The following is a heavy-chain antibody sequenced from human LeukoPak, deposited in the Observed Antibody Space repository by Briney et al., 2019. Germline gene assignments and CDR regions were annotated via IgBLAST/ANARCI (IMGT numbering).Heavy chain of an antibody. D-gene: IGHD3-10*01. Sequence: SETLSLTCAVYGGSFSGYYWGWIRQPPGKTLEWIGSIYSSGSTYYNSSLQSRVIIIIDTPKNHFSLTLSSVTAADTAVYYFARSDGYGLVDIWGQGTMVTVSS. CDR2: IYSSGST. CDR3: ARSDGYGLVDI. CDR1: GGSFSGYY. J-gene: IGHJ3*02. V-gene: IGHV4-34*01.